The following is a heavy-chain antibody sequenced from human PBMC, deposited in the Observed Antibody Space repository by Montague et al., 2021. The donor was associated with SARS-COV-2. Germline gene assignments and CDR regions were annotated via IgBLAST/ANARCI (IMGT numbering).Heavy chain of an antibody. CDR2: IYSGGST. D-gene: IGHD3-3*01. CDR1: GFTVSSNY. J-gene: IGHJ4*02. V-gene: IGHV3-66*01. Sequence: SLRLSCAASGFTVSSNYMSWVRQAPGKGLEWVSVIYSGGSTYYADSVKGRFTISRDNSKNTLYLQMNSLRAEDTAVYYCARGWYYDFWSGYRPFDYWGQGTLVTVSS. CDR3: ARGWYYDFWSGYRPFDY.